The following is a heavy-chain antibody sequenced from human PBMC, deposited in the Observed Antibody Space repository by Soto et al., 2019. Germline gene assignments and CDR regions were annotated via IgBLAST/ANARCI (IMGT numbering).Heavy chain of an antibody. CDR3: VKVGQGNTVTTYYFDY. J-gene: IGHJ4*02. Sequence: GGSLRLSCAASGFTFGGYAMSWVRQAPGKGLEWVSAISGSGGSTYYADSVKVRFTISRDNSKNMLYLQMNSLRADDTAAYYCVKVGQGNTVTTYYFDYWGQGTLVTVSS. CDR2: ISGSGGST. D-gene: IGHD4-4*01. CDR1: GFTFGGYA. V-gene: IGHV3-23*01.